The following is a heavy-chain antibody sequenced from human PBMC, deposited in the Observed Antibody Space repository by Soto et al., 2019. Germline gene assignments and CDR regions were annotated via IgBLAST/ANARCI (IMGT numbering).Heavy chain of an antibody. CDR1: GDSFSRYS. CDR3: ASGVHSGSFPPFDY. CDR2: FSPILGTA. J-gene: IGHJ4*02. V-gene: IGHV1-69*16. Sequence: QVQLVQSGAEVKEHGSSVRVSCKASGDSFSRYSFSWVRQSPGQGLEWMGGFSPILGTANYAQKFLLRLTITSDESTSTAYMALNSLPFEDTAVYYCASGVHSGSFPPFDYWGQGTLVTVSS. D-gene: IGHD1-26*01.